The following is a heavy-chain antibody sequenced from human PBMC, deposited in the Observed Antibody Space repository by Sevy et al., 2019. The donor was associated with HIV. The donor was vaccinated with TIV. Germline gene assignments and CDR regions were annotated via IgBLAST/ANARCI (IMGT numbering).Heavy chain of an antibody. Sequence: ASVKVSCKASGYTFSNYVMHWVRQAPGQRLEWMGWINAGNGNTKYSQNFQGRVTITRDTSASTAYMELSSLRSEDTAVYYCTREYNWNLYQYWGQGTLVTVSS. CDR1: GYTFSNYV. D-gene: IGHD1-7*01. J-gene: IGHJ4*02. CDR3: TREYNWNLYQY. CDR2: INAGNGNT. V-gene: IGHV1-3*01.